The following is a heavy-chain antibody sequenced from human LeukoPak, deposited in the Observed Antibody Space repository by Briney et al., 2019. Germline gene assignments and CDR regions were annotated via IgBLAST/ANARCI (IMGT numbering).Heavy chain of an antibody. CDR2: IYYTGTT. J-gene: IGHJ4*02. CDR1: GYSITSGYY. CDR3: ATKHYDYVKF. V-gene: IGHV4-38-2*01. D-gene: IGHD3-16*01. Sequence: SETLSLTCGVSGYSITSGYYWGWIRQPPGKGLEWIGSIYYTGTTFYNPSLKSRLTISLDTSKNQFFLRLNSMTAADTATYYCATKHYDYVKFWGQGTLVIVS.